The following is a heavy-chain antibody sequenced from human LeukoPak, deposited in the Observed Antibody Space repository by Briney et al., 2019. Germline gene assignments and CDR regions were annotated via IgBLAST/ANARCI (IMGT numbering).Heavy chain of an antibody. CDR3: SRDVSRDISCYTG. Sequence: GGSQRLSCAASGFTFSSYSMNWVRQAPGKGLEWVSSISSSSSYIYYADSMKGRFTVSRDNARSSVYLEMNSLRSDDKAVYYWSRDVSRDISCYTGGGQGTQVTVSA. CDR1: GFTFSSYS. D-gene: IGHD2-2*02. J-gene: IGHJ4*02. CDR2: ISSSSSYI. V-gene: IGHV3-21*01.